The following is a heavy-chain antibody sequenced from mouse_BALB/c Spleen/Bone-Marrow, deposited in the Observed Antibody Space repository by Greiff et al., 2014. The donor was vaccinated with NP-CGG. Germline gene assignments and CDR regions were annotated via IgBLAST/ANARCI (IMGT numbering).Heavy chain of an antibody. CDR2: IDPENGNT. CDR1: GFNIKDYY. Sequence: VQLQQSGAELVRPGALVKLSCKASGFNIKDYYMHWVKQRPEQGLEWIGWIDPENGNTIYDPKFQGKASITADTSSNTAYLQLSSLASEDTAVYYCASYYGSSYDYFDYRGQGTTLTVSS. CDR3: ASYYGSSYDYFDY. D-gene: IGHD1-1*01. V-gene: IGHV14-1*02. J-gene: IGHJ2*01.